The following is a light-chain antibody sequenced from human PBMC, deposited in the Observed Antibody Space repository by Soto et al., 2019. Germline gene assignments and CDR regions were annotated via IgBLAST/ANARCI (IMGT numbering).Light chain of an antibody. Sequence: DIVMTQSPDSLAVSLGERATINCKSSQNNKNYLAWYQQKTGQPPKLLIDWASTRASGVPDRFSGSGSGTDFTLEISRVETDDVGIYYCMQSTQLPPTFGQGRLLEIK. CDR3: MQSTQLPPT. CDR2: WAS. J-gene: IGKJ5*01. CDR1: QNNKNY. V-gene: IGKV4-1*01.